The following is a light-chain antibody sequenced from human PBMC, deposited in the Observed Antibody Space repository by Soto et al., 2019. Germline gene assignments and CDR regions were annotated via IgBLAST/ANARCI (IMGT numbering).Light chain of an antibody. CDR2: EVS. V-gene: IGLV2-14*01. CDR3: ASLTTTSFV. Sequence: QSALTQPAPVSGSPGQSITICFTVTSSDVGSYNVVSWYQHHPDKAPKLMISEVSTRPSGVSGRFSGSKSGNTASLTISGLQPENEADYYCASLTTTSFVFGTGTKVTVL. J-gene: IGLJ1*01. CDR1: SSDVGSYNV.